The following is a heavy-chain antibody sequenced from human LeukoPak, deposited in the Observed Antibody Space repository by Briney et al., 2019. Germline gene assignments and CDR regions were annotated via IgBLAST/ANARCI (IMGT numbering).Heavy chain of an antibody. D-gene: IGHD3-10*01. CDR1: GFTFSSYW. J-gene: IGHJ4*02. CDR2: IKQDGSEK. Sequence: GGSLRLSCAASGFTFSSYWMSWVRQAPGKGLEGVANIKQDGSEKYYVDSVKGRFTISRDNAKNSLYLQMNSLRAEDTAVYYCARERFGGGSYYFDYWGQGTLVTVSS. V-gene: IGHV3-7*01. CDR3: ARERFGGGSYYFDY.